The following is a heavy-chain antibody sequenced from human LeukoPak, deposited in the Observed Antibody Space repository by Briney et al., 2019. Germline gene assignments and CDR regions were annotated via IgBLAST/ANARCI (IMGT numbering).Heavy chain of an antibody. CDR3: AGHHPRNTVDF. CDR2: ISDIGSI. V-gene: IGHV4-59*08. D-gene: IGHD2-8*02. CDR1: GGSISSYY. Sequence: SETLSLTCTVSGGSISSYYWSWIRQPPGKGLEWIAYISDIGSINYNPSLKSRVTISLDTSKNQFSLKLSSVTAADTAVYYCAGHHPRNTVDFWGQGTLVTVPS. J-gene: IGHJ4*02.